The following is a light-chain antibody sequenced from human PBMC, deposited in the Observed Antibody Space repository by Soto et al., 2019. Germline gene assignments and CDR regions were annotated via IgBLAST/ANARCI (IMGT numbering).Light chain of an antibody. Sequence: DIQMTQSPSSLSASVGDRVTITCQASQDISNYLNWYQQKPGKAPKLLIYDASNLETGGPSRFSGSGSGTDFTFTISSLQPEDIATYYCQQYDNLPLLFGPGTKVDIK. CDR1: QDISNY. V-gene: IGKV1-33*01. CDR2: DAS. J-gene: IGKJ3*01. CDR3: QQYDNLPLL.